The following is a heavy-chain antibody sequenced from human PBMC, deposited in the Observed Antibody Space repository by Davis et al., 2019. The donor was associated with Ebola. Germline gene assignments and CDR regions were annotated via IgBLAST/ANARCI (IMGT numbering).Heavy chain of an antibody. CDR2: TYYRSKWKN. CDR1: GDSVSSNSAA. V-gene: IGHV6-1*01. Sequence: SETLSLTCAVSGDSVSSNSAAWSWIRQSPSSGLEWLGKTYYRSKWKNDYAVSVKSRITINPDTSKNQFSLQLNSVTPEDTAVYYCARDQGGSFDYWGQGTLVTVSS. CDR3: ARDQGGSFDY. J-gene: IGHJ4*02. D-gene: IGHD1-26*01.